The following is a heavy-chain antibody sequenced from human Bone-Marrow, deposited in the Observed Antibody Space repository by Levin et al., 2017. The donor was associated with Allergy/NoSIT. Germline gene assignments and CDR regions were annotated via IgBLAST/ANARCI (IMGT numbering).Heavy chain of an antibody. CDR2: INKDGDRT. V-gene: IGHV3-64D*06. CDR1: GFSFSDYA. D-gene: IGHD5-18*01. Sequence: GGSLGLSCSVSGFSFSDYAMNWVRQAPGKGLEYVSFINKDGDRTNYADSVKGRFTVSRDNSKNTLYLQMSSLRAEDTAVYYCVPDTGIVSPYYFDYWGHGTLVTVSS. CDR3: VPDTGIVSPYYFDY. J-gene: IGHJ4*01.